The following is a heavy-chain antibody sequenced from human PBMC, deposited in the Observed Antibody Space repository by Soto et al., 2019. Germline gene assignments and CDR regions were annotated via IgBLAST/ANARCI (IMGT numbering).Heavy chain of an antibody. D-gene: IGHD6-19*01. J-gene: IGHJ3*02. CDR3: AKDYRRKGLDDAFDI. V-gene: IGHV3-30*18. CDR2: ISYDGSNK. Sequence: QVQLVESGGGVVQPGRSLRLSCAASGFTFSSYGMHWVRQAPGKGLEWVAVISYDGSNKYYADSVKGRFTISRDNSKNTLYLQMNSLRAEDTAVYYCAKDYRRKGLDDAFDIWGQGTMVTVSS. CDR1: GFTFSSYG.